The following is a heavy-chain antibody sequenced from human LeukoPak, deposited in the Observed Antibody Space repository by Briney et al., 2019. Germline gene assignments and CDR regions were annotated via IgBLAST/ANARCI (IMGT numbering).Heavy chain of an antibody. CDR2: IIPIFGIA. V-gene: IGHV1-69*04. Sequence: SVKVSCKASGGTFSSYAISWVRQAPGQGLEWMGRIIPIFGIANYAQKFQGRVTITADKSTSTAYMELSSLRSEDTAVYYCAIYSKVKEYYYYGMDVWAKGPRSPSP. J-gene: IGHJ6*02. CDR3: AIYSKVKEYYYYGMDV. CDR1: GGTFSSYA. D-gene: IGHD4-11*01.